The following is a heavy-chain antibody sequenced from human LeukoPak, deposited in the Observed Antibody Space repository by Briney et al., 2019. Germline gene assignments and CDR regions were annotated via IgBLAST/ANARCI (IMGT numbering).Heavy chain of an antibody. CDR2: INPNSGGT. J-gene: IGHJ6*02. V-gene: IGHV1-2*02. Sequence: ASVTVSFKASGYTFTRYYMHWVRQAPGQGLEWMGWINPNSGGTNYAQKFQGRVTMTRDTSISTAYMELSRLRSDDTAVYYCARDLVDYYYGMDVWGQGTTVTVSS. CDR1: GYTFTRYY. CDR3: ARDLVDYYYGMDV.